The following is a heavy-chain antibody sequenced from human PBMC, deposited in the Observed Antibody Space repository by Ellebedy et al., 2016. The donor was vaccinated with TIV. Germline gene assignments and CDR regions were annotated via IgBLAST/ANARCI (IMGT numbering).Heavy chain of an antibody. Sequence: SETLSLTCAVYGGSFSGYYWSWIRQPPGKGLEWIGEINHSGSTNYNPSLKSRVTISVDTSKNQFSLKVSSVTAADTAMYYCARGPLTGGIYSYYYGMDVWGQGTTVTVSS. D-gene: IGHD7-27*01. CDR3: ARGPLTGGIYSYYYGMDV. CDR1: GGSFSGYY. J-gene: IGHJ6*02. V-gene: IGHV4-34*01. CDR2: INHSGST.